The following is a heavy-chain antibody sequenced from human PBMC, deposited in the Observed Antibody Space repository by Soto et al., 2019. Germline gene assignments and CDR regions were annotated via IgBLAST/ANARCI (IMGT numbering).Heavy chain of an antibody. J-gene: IGHJ5*02. CDR3: ARSEEDYYGSGGGGFDP. Sequence: SETLSLTCTFSGGSISSGSYYWSWIRQPPGEGLEWIGYIYYSGSTNYNPSLKSRVTISVDTSKNQFSLKLSSVTAADTAVYYCARSEEDYYGSGGGGFDPWGQGTLVTVSS. D-gene: IGHD3-10*01. CDR2: IYYSGST. CDR1: GGSISSGSYY. V-gene: IGHV4-61*01.